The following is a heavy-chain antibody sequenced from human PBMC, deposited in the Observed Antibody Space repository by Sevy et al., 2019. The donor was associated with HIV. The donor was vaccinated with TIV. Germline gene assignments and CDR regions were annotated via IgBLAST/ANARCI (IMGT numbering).Heavy chain of an antibody. CDR1: GGSISSYY. CDR2: IYYSRST. V-gene: IGHV4-59*01. CDR3: ARGGFAYSSSASYYYYGMDV. D-gene: IGHD6-6*01. Sequence: SETLSLTCTVSGGSISSYYWSRIRQPPWKGLEWIGYIYYSRSTNYNPSLKSRVTISVDTSKNQFSLKLSSVTAADTAVYYCARGGFAYSSSASYYYYGMDVWGQGTTVTVSS. J-gene: IGHJ6*02.